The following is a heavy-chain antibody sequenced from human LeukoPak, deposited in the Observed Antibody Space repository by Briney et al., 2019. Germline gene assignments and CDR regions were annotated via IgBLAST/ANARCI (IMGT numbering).Heavy chain of an antibody. V-gene: IGHV1-8*01. CDR2: MNPNSGNQ. J-gene: IGHJ3*02. D-gene: IGHD6-13*01. CDR1: GYTFTSYD. CDR3: ARLAQPDDAFDI. Sequence: ASVKVSCKASGYTFTSYDINWVRQATGQGLEWMGWMNPNSGNQGYAQKFKGRVTMTRNTSISTAYMELSSLRSDDTAVYYCARLAQPDDAFDIWGQGTMVTVSS.